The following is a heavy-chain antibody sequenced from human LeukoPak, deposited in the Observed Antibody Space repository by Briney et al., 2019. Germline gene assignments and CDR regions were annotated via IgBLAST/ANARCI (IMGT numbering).Heavy chain of an antibody. CDR3: ARGGGYDFWSGYPIDY. CDR2: ISAYNGNT. V-gene: IGHV1-18*01. D-gene: IGHD3-3*01. CDR1: DYTFTSYG. J-gene: IGHJ4*02. Sequence: ASVKVSCKASDYTFTSYGISWVRQAPGQGLEWMGWISAYNGNTNYAQKFQGRVTITTDESTSTAYMELSSLRSEDTAVYYCARGGGYDFWSGYPIDYWGQGTLITVSS.